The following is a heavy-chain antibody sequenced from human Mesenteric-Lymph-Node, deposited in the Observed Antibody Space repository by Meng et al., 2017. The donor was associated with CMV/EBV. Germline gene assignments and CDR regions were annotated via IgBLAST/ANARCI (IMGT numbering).Heavy chain of an antibody. CDR1: YA. CDR2: IIPIFGTA. J-gene: IGHJ5*02. Sequence: YAISWVRQSPGQGLEWMGGIIPIFGTANYAQKFQGRVTITTDESTSTAYMELSSLRSEDTAVYYCAKGLNFCSSTSCYTKEGYGFDPWGQGTLVTVSS. V-gene: IGHV1-69*05. CDR3: AKGLNFCSSTSCYTKEGYGFDP. D-gene: IGHD2-2*02.